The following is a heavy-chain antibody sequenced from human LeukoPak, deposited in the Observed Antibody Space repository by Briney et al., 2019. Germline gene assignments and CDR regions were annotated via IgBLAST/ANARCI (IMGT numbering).Heavy chain of an antibody. Sequence: GGSLRLSCAASGFTFSSYEMNWVRQAPGKGLEWVSYISSSGSTIYYADSVKGRFTTSRDNAKNSLYLQMNSLRAEDTAVYYCAREVVLRYFDRWGQGTLVTVSS. D-gene: IGHD3-9*01. CDR3: AREVVLRYFDR. CDR2: ISSSGSTI. J-gene: IGHJ4*02. V-gene: IGHV3-48*03. CDR1: GFTFSSYE.